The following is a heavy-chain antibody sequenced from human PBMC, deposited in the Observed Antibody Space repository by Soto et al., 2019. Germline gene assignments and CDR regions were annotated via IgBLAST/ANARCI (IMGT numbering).Heavy chain of an antibody. CDR3: ARIGGYHGPLDY. D-gene: IGHD3-16*02. V-gene: IGHV4-34*01. CDR1: GGSLDDFY. Sequence: SETLSLTCAFYGGSLDDFYWSWVRQSPGKGLEWVGEISHDGGTNYSPSLASRVSISVDTSKNQFSLKLSSVTAADTAVYYCARIGGYHGPLDYWGQGTPVTVSS. CDR2: ISHDGGT. J-gene: IGHJ4*02.